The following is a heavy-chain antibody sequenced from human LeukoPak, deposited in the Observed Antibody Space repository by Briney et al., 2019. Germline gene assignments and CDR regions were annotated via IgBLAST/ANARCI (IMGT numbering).Heavy chain of an antibody. V-gene: IGHV3-43*02. D-gene: IGHD2-15*01. CDR1: GFTFDDYA. J-gene: IGHJ4*02. Sequence: GGSLRLSCAASGFTFDDYAMHGVRQAPGKGLEWVSLISGDGGSTYYADSVKGRFTISRDNSKNSLYLQMNSLRTEDTALYYCAKDFDCSGGSCYSVDYWGQGTLVTVSS. CDR2: ISGDGGST. CDR3: AKDFDCSGGSCYSVDY.